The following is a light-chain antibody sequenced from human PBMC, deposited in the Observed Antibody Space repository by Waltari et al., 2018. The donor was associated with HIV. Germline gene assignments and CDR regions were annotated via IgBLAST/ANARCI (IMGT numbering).Light chain of an antibody. Sequence: QSALTQPASVSGSPGQSITISCTGTSSDVGGYNYVSWYQQHPGKAPKLMIYEVSNRPSAMSNRFSGSTSGNTASLTISGLQADDGADYYCSSYTSSSTLYVFGSGTKVTVL. V-gene: IGLV2-14*01. CDR3: SSYTSSSTLYV. CDR2: EVS. J-gene: IGLJ1*01. CDR1: SSDVGGYNY.